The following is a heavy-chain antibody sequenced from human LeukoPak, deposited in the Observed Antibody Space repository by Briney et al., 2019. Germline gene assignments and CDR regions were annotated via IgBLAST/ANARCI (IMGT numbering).Heavy chain of an antibody. CDR3: ARDSLVTLSVGWYWYHA. V-gene: IGHV3-74*01. D-gene: IGHD2-21*02. J-gene: IGHJ5*02. CDR2: INNDGSST. CDR1: GVTLSSFG. Sequence: PGGSLRLSCSASGVTLSSFGMHWVRQAPGKGLVWVSRINNDGSSTAYADSVKGRFTISRDNAKNTLYLQMNSLRAEDTAVDYCARDSLVTLSVGWYWYHAPGQGTLVTVSS.